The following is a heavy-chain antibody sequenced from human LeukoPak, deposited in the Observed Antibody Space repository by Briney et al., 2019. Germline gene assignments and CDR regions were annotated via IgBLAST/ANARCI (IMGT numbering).Heavy chain of an antibody. D-gene: IGHD5-24*01. CDR3: ARGSDWRWLQGTHFDY. J-gene: IGHJ4*02. V-gene: IGHV3-48*03. Sequence: GGSLRLSCAASGFTFSSYEMNWVRHAPGKGLEWVSYISSSGSTIYYADSVKGRFTISRDNAKNSLYLQMNSLRAEDTAVYYCARGSDWRWLQGTHFDYWGQGTLVTVSS. CDR1: GFTFSSYE. CDR2: ISSSGSTI.